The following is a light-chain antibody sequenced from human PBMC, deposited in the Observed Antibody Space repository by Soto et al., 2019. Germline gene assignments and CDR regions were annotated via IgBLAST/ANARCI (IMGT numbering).Light chain of an antibody. V-gene: IGKV3-20*01. Sequence: EVVFTQSPVTLSLSPGERATLSCRASQSVSSTYLAWYQQKPGQAPRLLVYGASSRATGIPDRFSGSGSGTDFTLTISRLAPEDFAVYYCQQYGSSRTFGQGTKVDIK. CDR3: QQYGSSRT. CDR1: QSVSSTY. J-gene: IGKJ1*01. CDR2: GAS.